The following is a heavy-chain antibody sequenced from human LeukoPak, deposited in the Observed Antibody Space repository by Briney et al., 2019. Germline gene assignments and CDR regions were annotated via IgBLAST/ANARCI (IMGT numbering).Heavy chain of an antibody. J-gene: IGHJ4*02. CDR2: IIPIFGTA. D-gene: IGHD6-19*01. V-gene: IGHV1-69*05. CDR1: GGTFSSYA. Sequence: SVKVSCKASGGTFSSYAISWVRQAPGQGLEWMGGIIPIFGTANYAQKFQGRVTMTRNTSISTAYMELSSLRSEDTAVYYCARVVAVAGDHFDYWGQGTLVTVSS. CDR3: ARVVAVAGDHFDY.